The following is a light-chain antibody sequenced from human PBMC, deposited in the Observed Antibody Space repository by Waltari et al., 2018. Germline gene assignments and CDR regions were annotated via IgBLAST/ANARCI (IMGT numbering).Light chain of an antibody. V-gene: IGKV3-11*01. CDR1: QSVGAN. J-gene: IGKJ2*01. Sequence: EIVLTQSPATLSLSPGQRATLSCRASQSVGANLAWYQQKPGQAPRLLISDASNSAAGIPARFSGSGSGTDFTLTISSLEPEDFAVYYCQQRTNWRYTFGQGTKLEIK. CDR3: QQRTNWRYT. CDR2: DAS.